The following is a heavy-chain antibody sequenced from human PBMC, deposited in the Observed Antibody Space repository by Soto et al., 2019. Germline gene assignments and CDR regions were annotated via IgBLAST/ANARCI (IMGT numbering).Heavy chain of an antibody. Sequence: EVQLLESGGGLVQPGGSLRLSCAASGFTFRSYAMRWVRQAPGKGLEWVSSISGSGGSTYYADSVKGRFTISRDNSKNPMYVQMDGLRAEDTAGYYWAQDGCRNSASVDYWGQGTLVTVSS. V-gene: IGHV3-23*01. CDR1: GFTFRSYA. CDR2: ISGSGGST. J-gene: IGHJ4*02. CDR3: AQDGCRNSASVDY. D-gene: IGHD1-1*01.